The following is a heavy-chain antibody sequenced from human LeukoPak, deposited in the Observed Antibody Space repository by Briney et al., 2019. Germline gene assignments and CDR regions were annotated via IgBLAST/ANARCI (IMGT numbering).Heavy chain of an antibody. CDR1: GFTFSSYS. CDR3: ARDRRGYCSSTSCYIFDY. V-gene: IGHV3-21*01. Sequence: PGGSLRLSCAASGFTFSSYSMNWVRQAPGKGLEWVSSISSSSSYIYYADSVKGRFTISRDNAKNSLYLQMNSLRAEDTAVYYCARDRRGYCSSTSCYIFDYWGQGTLVTVSS. CDR2: ISSSSSYI. J-gene: IGHJ4*02. D-gene: IGHD2-2*02.